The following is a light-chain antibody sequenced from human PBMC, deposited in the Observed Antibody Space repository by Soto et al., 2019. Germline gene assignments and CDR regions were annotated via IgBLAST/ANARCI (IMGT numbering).Light chain of an antibody. J-gene: IGKJ1*01. CDR1: QSVSSSA. V-gene: IGKV3-20*01. CDR2: DAS. CDR3: QQYADSRT. Sequence: EIVLTQSPGTLSLSPGERATLSCRASQSVSSSALAWYQQKPGQAPTLLIYDASSRATGIPDRFSGSGSGTDFTLTISTLESEDFAVYYCQQYADSRTFGQGTKVEIK.